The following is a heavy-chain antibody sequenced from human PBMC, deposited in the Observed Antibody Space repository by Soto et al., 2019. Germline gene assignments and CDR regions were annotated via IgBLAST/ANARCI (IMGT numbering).Heavy chain of an antibody. D-gene: IGHD1-26*01. Sequence: EVQLVESGGGLVQPGGSLRLSCAAYGFTFNSYWMTWVRQAPGKGLEWVANIKQDGSEKYYVDSVKGRFTISRDNAKNSLYLQMNSLRAEDTAVYYCARGWGLDPWGQGTLVTVSS. CDR1: GFTFNSYW. J-gene: IGHJ5*02. CDR3: ARGWGLDP. V-gene: IGHV3-7*04. CDR2: IKQDGSEK.